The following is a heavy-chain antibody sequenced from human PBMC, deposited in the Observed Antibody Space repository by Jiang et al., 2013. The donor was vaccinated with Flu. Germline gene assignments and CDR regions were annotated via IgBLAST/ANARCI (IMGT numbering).Heavy chain of an antibody. J-gene: IGHJ4*02. CDR2: ISGSGGST. CDR1: GFTFSSYA. V-gene: IGHV3-23*04. CDR3: AKFPGHCGGDCYSPQSTSDY. Sequence: VQLVESGGGLVQPGGSLRLSCAASGFTFSSYAMSWVRQAPGKGLEWVSAISGSGGSTYYADSVKGRFTISRDNSKNTLYLQMNSLRAEDTAVYYCAKFPGHCGGDCYSPQSTSDYWGQGTLVTVS. D-gene: IGHD2-21*02.